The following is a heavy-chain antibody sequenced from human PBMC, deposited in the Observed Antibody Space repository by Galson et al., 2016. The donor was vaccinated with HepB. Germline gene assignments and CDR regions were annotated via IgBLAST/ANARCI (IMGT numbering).Heavy chain of an antibody. Sequence: SLRLSCAASGFSFSSYPMNWVRQAPGKGLEWIASISAGSSYTDYADSVQGRFTISRDNAQKSVFLQMNSLRAEDTAIYYCVRDTYGGNSAPNWFHPWGQGVLVTVSS. CDR3: VRDTYGGNSAPNWFHP. D-gene: IGHD4-23*01. CDR2: ISAGSSYT. J-gene: IGHJ5*02. V-gene: IGHV3-21*01. CDR1: GFSFSSYP.